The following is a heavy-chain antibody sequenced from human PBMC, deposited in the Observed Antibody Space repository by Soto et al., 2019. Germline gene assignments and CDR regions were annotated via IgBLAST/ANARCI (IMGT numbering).Heavy chain of an antibody. Sequence: KPSETLSLTCAVYGGSFSGYYWSWIRQPPGKGLEWIGEINHSGSTNYNPSLKSRVTISVDTSKNQFSLKLSSVTAADTAVYYCARDRYSSSPDAFDIWGQGTMVTVSS. D-gene: IGHD6-13*01. J-gene: IGHJ3*02. CDR3: ARDRYSSSPDAFDI. CDR2: INHSGST. CDR1: GGSFSGYY. V-gene: IGHV4-34*01.